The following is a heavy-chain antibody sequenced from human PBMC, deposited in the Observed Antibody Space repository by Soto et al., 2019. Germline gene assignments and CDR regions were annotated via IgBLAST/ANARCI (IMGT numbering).Heavy chain of an antibody. CDR2: ISGSGGST. V-gene: IGHV3-23*01. CDR1: GFTFSSYA. D-gene: IGHD3-10*01. CDR3: AKGHPYYYCSGSEAQFDY. J-gene: IGHJ4*02. Sequence: EVQLLESGGGLVQPGGSVRLSCAASGFTFSSYAMSCVRQAPGKGLEWGSAISGSGGSTYYADSGKGRFTISKDNSKNTLYLQMTRLRAEDTDVYYCAKGHPYYYCSGSEAQFDYWGQGTLVTVSS.